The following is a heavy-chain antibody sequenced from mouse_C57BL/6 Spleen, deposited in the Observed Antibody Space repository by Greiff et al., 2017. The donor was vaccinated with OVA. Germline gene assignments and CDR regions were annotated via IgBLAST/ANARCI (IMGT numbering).Heavy chain of an antibody. D-gene: IGHD1-1*01. CDR2: INYDGSST. J-gene: IGHJ2*01. Sequence: EVKVEESEGGLVQPGSSMKLSCTASGFTFSDYYMAWVRPVPEKGLEWVANINYDGSSTYYLDSLKSRFIISRDNAKNILYLQMSSLKSEDTATYYCAREGDYYGSSYDYFDYWGQGTTLTVSS. CDR1: GFTFSDYY. CDR3: AREGDYYGSSYDYFDY. V-gene: IGHV5-16*01.